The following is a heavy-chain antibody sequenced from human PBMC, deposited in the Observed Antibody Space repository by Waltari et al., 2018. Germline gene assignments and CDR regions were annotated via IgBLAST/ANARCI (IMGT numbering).Heavy chain of an antibody. CDR1: GGTFSSYA. J-gene: IGHJ4*02. Sequence: QVQLVQSGAEVKKPGSSVKVSCKASGGTFSSYAISWVRQAPGQGLEWMGGIIPIFGTANYAQKFQGRVTITTDESTSTAYMELSSLRSEDTAVYYCARASCKSGGSCSHIDYWGQGTLVTVSS. CDR3: ARASCKSGGSCSHIDY. D-gene: IGHD2-15*01. CDR2: IIPIFGTA. V-gene: IGHV1-69*05.